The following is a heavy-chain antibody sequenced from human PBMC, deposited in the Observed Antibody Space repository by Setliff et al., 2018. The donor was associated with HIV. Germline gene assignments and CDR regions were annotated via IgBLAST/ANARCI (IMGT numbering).Heavy chain of an antibody. CDR3: ARGSYSSSWYGFYFDH. Sequence: SETLSLTCTVSSDSISSGSYYWGWIRQTAGKGLEWIGRIYTSGSTNYNPSLKSRVTISVHTSKNQFSLKLRSLTAAAADVYYCARGSYSSSWYGFYFDHWGQGILVTVSS. J-gene: IGHJ4*02. D-gene: IGHD6-13*01. CDR2: IYTSGST. V-gene: IGHV4-61*02. CDR1: SDSISSGSYY.